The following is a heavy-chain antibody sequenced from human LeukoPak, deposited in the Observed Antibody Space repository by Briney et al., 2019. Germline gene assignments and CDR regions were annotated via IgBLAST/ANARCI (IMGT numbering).Heavy chain of an antibody. V-gene: IGHV3-74*01. Sequence: GGSLRLSCAASGFTFSNYWMHWVRQAPGKGLAWVSRINGDGSGTIYADSVKGRISISRDNAKNTLLLQMNSLRAEDTAVYYCARGGFYDLGSPIYWGQGTLVTVSS. CDR3: ARGGFYDLGSPIY. D-gene: IGHD2/OR15-2a*01. CDR1: GFTFSNYW. CDR2: INGDGSGT. J-gene: IGHJ4*02.